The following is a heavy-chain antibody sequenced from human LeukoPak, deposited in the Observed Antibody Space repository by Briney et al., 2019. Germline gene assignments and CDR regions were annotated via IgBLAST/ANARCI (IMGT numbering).Heavy chain of an antibody. Sequence: KPSETLSLTCTVSGYSISSGYYWGWIRQPPGKGLEWIGSIYHSGSTYYNPSLKSRVTISVDTSKNQFSLKLSSVTAADTAVYYCARDGSVLRFLEWLGYAFDIWGQGTMVTVSS. CDR2: IYHSGST. CDR3: ARDGSVLRFLEWLGYAFDI. V-gene: IGHV4-38-2*02. CDR1: GYSISSGYY. D-gene: IGHD3-3*01. J-gene: IGHJ3*02.